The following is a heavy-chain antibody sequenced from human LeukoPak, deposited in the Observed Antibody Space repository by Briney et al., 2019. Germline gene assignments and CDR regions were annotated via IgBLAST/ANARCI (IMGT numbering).Heavy chain of an antibody. J-gene: IGHJ4*02. V-gene: IGHV4-59*01. D-gene: IGHD7-27*01. CDR2: IYFSGTT. Sequence: SLTLSLTCTVSGGSISSYHRSWIRQPPGKGLEWIGYIYFSGTTNYNPSLKSRVTMSVVTSRNQFSLNLSSVTAADAAVYYCARGWGFNDYWGQGNLVTVS. CDR3: ARGWGFNDY. CDR1: GGSISSYH.